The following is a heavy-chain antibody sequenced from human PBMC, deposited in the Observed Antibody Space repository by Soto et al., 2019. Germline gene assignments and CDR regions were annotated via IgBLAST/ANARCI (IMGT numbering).Heavy chain of an antibody. D-gene: IGHD3-9*01. CDR2: INHSGST. CDR1: GWSFSGYY. CDR3: ARVLRYFDWFRYYYYGMDV. J-gene: IGHJ6*02. Sequence: SETLSLTFAFFGWSFSGYYWSWIRQPPGERLEWIGEINHSGSTNYNPSLKSRVTISVDTSKNQFSLKLSSVTAADTAVYYCARVLRYFDWFRYYYYGMDVWGQGTTVTVS. V-gene: IGHV4-34*01.